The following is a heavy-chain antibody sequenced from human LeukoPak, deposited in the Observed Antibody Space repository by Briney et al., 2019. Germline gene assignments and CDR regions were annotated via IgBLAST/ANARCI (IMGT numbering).Heavy chain of an antibody. Sequence: ASVKVSCKASGYTFTGYLMHWVRQAPGQGLEWMGWISPNSGDTKYAQKFQGRVTMTRDTSISTAYMEVSGLRSDDTAVYYCVRGLTTVATWLYLWGRGTLVTVSS. V-gene: IGHV1-2*02. CDR2: ISPNSGDT. J-gene: IGHJ2*01. CDR3: VRGLTTVATWLYL. CDR1: GYTFTGYL. D-gene: IGHD4-17*01.